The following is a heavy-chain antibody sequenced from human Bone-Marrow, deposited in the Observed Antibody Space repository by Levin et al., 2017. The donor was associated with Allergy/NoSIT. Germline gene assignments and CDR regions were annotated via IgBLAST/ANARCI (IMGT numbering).Heavy chain of an antibody. CDR3: ASSRGSSGWYVLIWNYYGMDV. CDR1: GYTFTGYY. J-gene: IGHJ6*02. Sequence: ASVKVSCKASGYTFTGYYMHWVRQAPGQGLEWMGRINPNSGGTNYAQKFQGRVTMTRDTSISTAYMELSRLRSDDTAVYYCASSRGSSGWYVLIWNYYGMDVWGQGTTVTVSS. D-gene: IGHD6-19*01. V-gene: IGHV1-2*06. CDR2: INPNSGGT.